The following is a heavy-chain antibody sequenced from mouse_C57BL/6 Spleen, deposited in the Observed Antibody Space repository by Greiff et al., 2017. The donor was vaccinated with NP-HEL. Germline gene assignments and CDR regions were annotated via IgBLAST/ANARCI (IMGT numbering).Heavy chain of an antibody. V-gene: IGHV5-17*01. Sequence: VQLKESGGGLVKPGGSLKLSCAASGFTFSDYGMHWVRQAPEKGLEWVAYISSGSSTIYYADTVKGRFTISRDNAKNTLFLQMTSLRSEDTAMYYCAKYGNYAYWGQGTTLTVSS. CDR2: ISSGSSTI. CDR3: AKYGNYAY. D-gene: IGHD2-1*01. CDR1: GFTFSDYG. J-gene: IGHJ2*01.